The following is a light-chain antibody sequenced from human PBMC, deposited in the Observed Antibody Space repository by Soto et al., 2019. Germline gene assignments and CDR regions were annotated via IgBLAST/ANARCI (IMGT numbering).Light chain of an antibody. CDR2: EVS. Sequence: QSALTQPASVSGSPGQSITISCTGTSSDVGAYNYVSWYQQHPDKAPKLMIFEVSDRPSGVSNRFSCSNSGNTASLTISGLQAEDEADYFCSSYTSNSTLVFGGGTKLTVL. CDR1: SSDVGAYNY. J-gene: IGLJ3*02. CDR3: SSYTSNSTLV. V-gene: IGLV2-14*01.